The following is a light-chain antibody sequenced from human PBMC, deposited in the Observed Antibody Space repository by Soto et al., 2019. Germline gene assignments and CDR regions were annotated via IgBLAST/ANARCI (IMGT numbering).Light chain of an antibody. Sequence: QPVLTQPPSASGTPGQRVTISCSGSTSNIGINTVSWYQQLPGTAPKLLIYSNTQRPSGVPDRFSGSKSGTSASLAISGLRSEDEADYYCAAWDDALGGLVVFGGGTKVTVL. CDR3: AAWDDALGGLVV. V-gene: IGLV1-44*01. J-gene: IGLJ2*01. CDR2: SNT. CDR1: TSNIGINT.